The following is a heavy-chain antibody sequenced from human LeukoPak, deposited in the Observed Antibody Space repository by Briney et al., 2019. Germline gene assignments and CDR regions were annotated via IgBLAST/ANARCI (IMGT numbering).Heavy chain of an antibody. V-gene: IGHV4-61*02. D-gene: IGHD6-19*01. Sequence: SETLSLTCTVSGGSISSGGYYWSWIRQPAGKGLEWIGRIYTSGSTNYNPSLKSRVTISVDTSKNQFSLKLSSVTAADTAVYYCARGASGWYGYYFDYWGQGTLVTVSS. CDR2: IYTSGST. J-gene: IGHJ4*02. CDR3: ARGASGWYGYYFDY. CDR1: GGSISSGGYY.